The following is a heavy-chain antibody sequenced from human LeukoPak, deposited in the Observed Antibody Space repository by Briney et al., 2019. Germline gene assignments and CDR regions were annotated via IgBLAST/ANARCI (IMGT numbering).Heavy chain of an antibody. CDR1: GYTLSIYA. J-gene: IGHJ4*02. V-gene: IGHV3-23*05. CDR3: AKGGGSWWFDN. CDR2: IYKGGDIG. D-gene: IGHD2-15*01. Sequence: GGSLRLSCAAPGYTLSIYAMRGVRQAPEEGLEWGSAIYKGGDIGYYADSVKGQFPISRDNSKNTLYLQMNSLRAEDTAVYYCAKGGGSWWFDNWGQGSLVTVSS.